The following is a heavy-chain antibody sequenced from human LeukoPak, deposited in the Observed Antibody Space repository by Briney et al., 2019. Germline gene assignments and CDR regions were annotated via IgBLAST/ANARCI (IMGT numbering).Heavy chain of an antibody. CDR3: ARSLFEATAAGH. CDR2: MNPNSGNT. D-gene: IGHD6-13*01. V-gene: IGHV1-8*01. CDR1: GYTFTSYD. Sequence: ASVKVSCKASGYTFTSYDINWVRQAPGQGLEWMGWMNPNSGNTGYEQKFQGRVTMTRNTSISTAYMELSSPRSEDTAVYYCARSLFEATAAGHWGRGTLVTVSS. J-gene: IGHJ4*02.